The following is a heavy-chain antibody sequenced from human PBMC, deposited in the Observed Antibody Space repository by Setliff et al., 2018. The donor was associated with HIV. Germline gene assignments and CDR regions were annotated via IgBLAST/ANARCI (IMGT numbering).Heavy chain of an antibody. J-gene: IGHJ6*03. CDR1: GDSVSSNSAT. CDR3: ARGGDWDDNYYMDV. CDR2: TYYRSKWYN. V-gene: IGHV6-1*01. D-gene: IGHD1-1*01. Sequence: SQTLSLTCAISGDSVSSNSATWNWIRQSPSRGLEWLGRTYYRSKWYNDYAVSVKSRVTINPDTSKNKFSLQLNSVTPEDTAVYYCARGGDWDDNYYMDVWGKGTTVTVSS.